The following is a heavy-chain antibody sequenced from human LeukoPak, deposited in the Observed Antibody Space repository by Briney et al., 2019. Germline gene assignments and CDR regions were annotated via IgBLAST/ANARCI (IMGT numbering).Heavy chain of an antibody. J-gene: IGHJ4*02. CDR2: ISYDGSNK. D-gene: IGHD3-9*01. Sequence: GGSLRLSCAASGFTFSSYGMHWVRQAPGKGLEWVAVISYDGSNKYYADSVKGRFTISRDNSKNTLYLQMSSLRAEDTAVYYCAKVDEYDISTLDYWGQGTLVTVSS. CDR1: GFTFSSYG. V-gene: IGHV3-30*18. CDR3: AKVDEYDISTLDY.